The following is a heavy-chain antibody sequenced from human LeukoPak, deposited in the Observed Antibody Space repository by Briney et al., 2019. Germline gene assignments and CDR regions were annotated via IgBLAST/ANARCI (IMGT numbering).Heavy chain of an antibody. CDR3: AKFGGGYCSGGSCYYDY. CDR1: GFTFSSYG. J-gene: IGHJ4*02. D-gene: IGHD2-15*01. CDR2: ISGSGGST. Sequence: GGSLRLSCAASGFTFSSYGMRWVRQAPGKGLEWVSAISGSGGSTYYADSGKGRFTISRDNFKNTLYLQMNSLRAEDTAVYYCAKFGGGYCSGGSCYYDYWGREPWSPSPQ. V-gene: IGHV3-23*01.